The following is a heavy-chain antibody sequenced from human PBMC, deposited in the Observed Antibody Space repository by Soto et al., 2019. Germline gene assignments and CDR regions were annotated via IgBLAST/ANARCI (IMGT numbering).Heavy chain of an antibody. V-gene: IGHV1-18*04. D-gene: IGHD2-2*01. Sequence: GASVKVSCKASGYTFTSYGISWVRQAPGRGVEWMGWISAYNGNKNYAQKLQGRVTMTTDTSTRTAYTELRSLRSDDTAVYYWARVIRNQLLCWPHDAFDIWGQGTRVTVSS. CDR3: ARVIRNQLLCWPHDAFDI. CDR1: GYTFTSYG. CDR2: ISAYNGNK. J-gene: IGHJ3*02.